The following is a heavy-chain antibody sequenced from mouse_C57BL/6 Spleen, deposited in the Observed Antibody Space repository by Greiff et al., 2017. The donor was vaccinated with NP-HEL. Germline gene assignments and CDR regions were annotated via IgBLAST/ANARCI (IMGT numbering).Heavy chain of an antibody. Sequence: EVQLVESGGGLVQPGGSLKLSCAASGFTFSDYYMYWVRQTPEKRLEWVAYISNGGGSTYYPDTVKGRFTISRDNAKNTLYLQMSRLKSEDTAMYYCARPYYYGSLYYAMDYWGQGTSVTVSS. CDR3: ARPYYYGSLYYAMDY. CDR1: GFTFSDYY. V-gene: IGHV5-12*01. D-gene: IGHD1-1*01. J-gene: IGHJ4*01. CDR2: ISNGGGST.